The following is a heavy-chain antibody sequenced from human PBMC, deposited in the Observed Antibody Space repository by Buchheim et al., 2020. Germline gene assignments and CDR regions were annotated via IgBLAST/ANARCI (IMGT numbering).Heavy chain of an antibody. J-gene: IGHJ6*02. CDR1: GGSFSGYY. Sequence: QVQLQQWGAGLLKPSETLSLTCAVYGGSFSGYYWSWIRQPPGKGLEWIGEINHSGSTNYNPSLKSRVTISADTSKNQFSLKLRSVTAADTAVYYCARDGKLLWFGELSALDYYGTDVWGQGTT. CDR3: ARDGKLLWFGELSALDYYGTDV. D-gene: IGHD3-10*01. V-gene: IGHV4-34*01. CDR2: INHSGST.